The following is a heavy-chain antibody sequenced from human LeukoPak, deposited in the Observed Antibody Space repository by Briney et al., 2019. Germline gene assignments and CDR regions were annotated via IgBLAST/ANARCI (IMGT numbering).Heavy chain of an antibody. J-gene: IGHJ6*02. Sequence: SETLSLTCTVSGGSISSYYWSWIRQPPGKGLEWIGYIYYSGSTNYNPSLKSRVTISVDTSKNQFSLKLSSVTAADTAVYYCARAGTMVRGVIIKADYYYGMDVWGQGTTVTVSS. CDR1: GGSISSYY. CDR3: ARAGTMVRGVIIKADYYYGMDV. D-gene: IGHD3-10*01. V-gene: IGHV4-59*01. CDR2: IYYSGST.